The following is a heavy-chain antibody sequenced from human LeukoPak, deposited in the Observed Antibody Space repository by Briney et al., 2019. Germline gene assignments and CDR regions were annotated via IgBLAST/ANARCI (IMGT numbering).Heavy chain of an antibody. J-gene: IGHJ4*02. V-gene: IGHV4-39*01. Sequence: SETLSLTCTVSGGSISSRGYYWGWIRQPPGKGLEWIGTITYSGSTYFSPSVKSRVTMPMDTSKNQFSLKLSSVTAADTAVYHCARGGLKGYFDYWGQGTLVTVSS. CDR1: GGSISSRGYY. CDR2: ITYSGST. CDR3: ARGGLKGYFDY. D-gene: IGHD3-16*01.